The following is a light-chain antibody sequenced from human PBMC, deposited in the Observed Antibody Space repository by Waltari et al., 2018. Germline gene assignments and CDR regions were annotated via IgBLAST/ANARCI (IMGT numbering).Light chain of an antibody. J-gene: IGLJ2*01. CDR2: EVT. CDR3: SSYAGSNNFVV. Sequence: QSALTQPPSASGSPGQSVTIPCTGTSSDIGGYDYVSWYQQHPGKAPKLMIYEVTKRPSGVPGRFSGSKSGDTASLTVSGLQAEDEADYYCSSYAGSNNFVVFGGGTKVTVL. CDR1: SSDIGGYDY. V-gene: IGLV2-8*01.